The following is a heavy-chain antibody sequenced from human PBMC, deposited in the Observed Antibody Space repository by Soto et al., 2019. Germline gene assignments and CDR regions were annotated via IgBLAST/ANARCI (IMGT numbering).Heavy chain of an antibody. Sequence: QVQLQESGPGLVKPSETLSLTCTVSGASIRSTYWRWVRPSPGKGLAWIGYIYYSGTTNYNPSRKNRVPRTVDTSKNQLSLNLTSVTAADTAVYYCARTPFSLTLGTVLHYFHSWGQGTLVTVSS. CDR1: GASIRSTY. CDR2: IYYSGTT. V-gene: IGHV4-59*01. CDR3: ARTPFSLTLGTVLHYFHS. D-gene: IGHD3-9*01. J-gene: IGHJ4*02.